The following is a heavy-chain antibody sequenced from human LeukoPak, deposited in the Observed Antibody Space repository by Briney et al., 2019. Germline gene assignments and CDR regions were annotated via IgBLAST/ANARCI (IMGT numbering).Heavy chain of an antibody. J-gene: IGHJ4*02. CDR3: ARGRIRGLLLALRQKPEYYFDY. CDR1: GYSISSGYY. CDR2: IYHSGST. V-gene: IGHV4-38-2*02. D-gene: IGHD3-22*01. Sequence: KASETLSLTCTVSGYSISSGYYWGWIRQPPGKGLEWIGSIYHSGSTNYNPSLKSRVTISVDTSKNQFSLKLSSVTAADTAVYYCARGRIRGLLLALRQKPEYYFDYWGQGTLVTVSS.